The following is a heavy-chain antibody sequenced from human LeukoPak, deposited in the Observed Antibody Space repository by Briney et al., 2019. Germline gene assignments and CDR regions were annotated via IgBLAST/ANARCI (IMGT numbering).Heavy chain of an antibody. J-gene: IGHJ4*02. D-gene: IGHD3-9*01. V-gene: IGHV3-53*01. CDR3: ARAGYDILTGFFDY. CDR1: GFTVSKTY. CDR2: IDDADST. Sequence: GGSLRLSCAASGFTVSKTYMTWVRQAPGKGLEWVSHIDDADSTHYADSVKGRFTIPRDNSKNTLYLQMNSLRAEDTAVYYCARAGYDILTGFFDYWGQGTLVTVSS.